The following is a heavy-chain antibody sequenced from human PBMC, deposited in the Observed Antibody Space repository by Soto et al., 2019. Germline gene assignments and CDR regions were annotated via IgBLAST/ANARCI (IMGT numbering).Heavy chain of an antibody. D-gene: IGHD5-18*01. Sequence: GGSLRLSCAASGFTFSNYDMHWVRQVTGKGLEWVSITYDGSDTYYAGSVRGRFTISRENSKNTLFLQMNSLRAEDTAVYYCAKDGGGYNYGYVMLDKYYYGMDVWGQGTTVTVSS. CDR3: AKDGGGYNYGYVMLDKYYYGMDV. CDR2: TYDGSDT. CDR1: GFTFSNYD. V-gene: IGHV3-NL1*01. J-gene: IGHJ6*02.